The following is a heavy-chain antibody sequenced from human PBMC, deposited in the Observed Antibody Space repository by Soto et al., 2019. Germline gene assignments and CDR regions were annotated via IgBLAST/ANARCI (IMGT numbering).Heavy chain of an antibody. CDR1: GFAFNNYW. J-gene: IGHJ4*02. V-gene: IGHV3-7*03. Sequence: EVQLVESGGGLVKPGGSLRLSCAASGFAFNNYWMSWVRQAPGKGLEWVSNIKRDGSEKHYVDSVKGRFTISRDNAKNSVYLQMNSLRPEDTAVYYGVTVIVGATIDYWGQGTLVTVSS. CDR3: VTVIVGATIDY. D-gene: IGHD1-26*01. CDR2: IKRDGSEK.